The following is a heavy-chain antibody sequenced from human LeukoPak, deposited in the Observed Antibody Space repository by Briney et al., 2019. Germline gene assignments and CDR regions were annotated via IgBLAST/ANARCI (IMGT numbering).Heavy chain of an antibody. CDR1: GFTFSSYG. D-gene: IGHD6-6*01. Sequence: GSLRLSCAASGFTFSSYGMHWVRQAPGKGLEWVAVISYDGSNKYYTDSVKGRFTISRDNSKNTLYLQMNSLRAEDTALYYCAKAPYYSSSSFFDYWGQGTLVTVSS. CDR2: ISYDGSNK. V-gene: IGHV3-30*18. J-gene: IGHJ4*02. CDR3: AKAPYYSSSSFFDY.